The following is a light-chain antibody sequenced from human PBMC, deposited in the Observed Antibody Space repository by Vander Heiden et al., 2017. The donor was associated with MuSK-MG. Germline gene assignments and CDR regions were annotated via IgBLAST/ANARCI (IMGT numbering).Light chain of an antibody. CDR2: DAS. Sequence: DIQMTKSPSSLSASVGDRVTITCPASQDISNYLNWYQQKPGKAPKLLIYDASNLETGVPSRFSGSGSGTDFTFTISSLQPEDIATYYCQQDDNLPLTFGEGTKLEIK. CDR1: QDISNY. V-gene: IGKV1-33*01. J-gene: IGKJ2*01. CDR3: QQDDNLPLT.